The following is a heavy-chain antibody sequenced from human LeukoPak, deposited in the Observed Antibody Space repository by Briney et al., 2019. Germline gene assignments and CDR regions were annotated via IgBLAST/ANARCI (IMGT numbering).Heavy chain of an antibody. D-gene: IGHD3-16*02. J-gene: IGHJ5*02. Sequence: PSETLSLTCTVSGGSIRSTSYYWGWIRQPPGKGLEWIGSIYYSGSTYYNLSLKGRVTISVDTSKNQFSLKLSSVTAADTAVYYCARVLSMDWFDPWGQGTLVTVSS. CDR2: IYYSGST. CDR3: ARVLSMDWFDP. CDR1: GGSIRSTSYY. V-gene: IGHV4-39*01.